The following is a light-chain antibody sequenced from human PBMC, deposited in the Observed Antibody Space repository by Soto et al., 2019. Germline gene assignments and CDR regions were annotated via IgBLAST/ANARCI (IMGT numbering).Light chain of an antibody. Sequence: EVVLTQSPGTLSLSPGARATLSGRASQSVNSNSLAWYQQKPGQAPRVFIYGASTRATGIPDRFSGSGSGTDFTLTISRLEPEDFAVYYCQQQGRSWITFGQGTRLEIK. V-gene: IGKV3-20*01. CDR3: QQQGRSWIT. CDR1: QSVNSNS. J-gene: IGKJ5*01. CDR2: GAS.